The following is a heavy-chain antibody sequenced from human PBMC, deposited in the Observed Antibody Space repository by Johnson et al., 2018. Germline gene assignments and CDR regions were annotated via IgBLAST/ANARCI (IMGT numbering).Heavy chain of an antibody. D-gene: IGHD2-15*01. Sequence: VQLVQSGGGLVQPGGSLRLSCVVSGFRISSYWMSWVRQGPGKGLEWVANINQDESEKYYVGSVKGRFTISRDNAKNSLYLEMNSLRAEDTAVHYCARVRVVDYYGMDVWGQGTTVTVSS. CDR3: ARVRVVDYYGMDV. V-gene: IGHV3-7*01. CDR1: GFRISSYW. CDR2: INQDESEK. J-gene: IGHJ6*02.